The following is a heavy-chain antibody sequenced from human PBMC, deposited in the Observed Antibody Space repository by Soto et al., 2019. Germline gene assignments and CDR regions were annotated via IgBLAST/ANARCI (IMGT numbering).Heavy chain of an antibody. D-gene: IGHD5-18*01. V-gene: IGHV3-7*01. J-gene: IGHJ3*02. CDR2: IKQDGSEK. CDR3: ARGLADTAMAINNAFDI. CDR1: GFTFSSYW. Sequence: GGSLRLSCAASGFTFSSYWMSWVRQAPGKGLEWVANIKQDGSEKYYVDSVKGRFTISRDNAKNSLYLQMNSLRAEDTAVYYCARGLADTAMAINNAFDIWGQGTMVTV.